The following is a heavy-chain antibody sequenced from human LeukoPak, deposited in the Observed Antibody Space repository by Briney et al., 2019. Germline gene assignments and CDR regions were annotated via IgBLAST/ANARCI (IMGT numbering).Heavy chain of an antibody. CDR1: GFTFSSYS. CDR3: ARGVAVAGTEEFFDY. V-gene: IGHV3-21*04. D-gene: IGHD6-19*01. J-gene: IGHJ4*02. Sequence: GGSLRLSCAASGFTFSSYSMNWVRQAPGKGLEWVSSISSSSSYIYYADSVKGRFTISRDNSKNTLYLQMNSLRAEDTAVYYCARGVAVAGTEEFFDYWGQGTLVTVSS. CDR2: ISSSSSYI.